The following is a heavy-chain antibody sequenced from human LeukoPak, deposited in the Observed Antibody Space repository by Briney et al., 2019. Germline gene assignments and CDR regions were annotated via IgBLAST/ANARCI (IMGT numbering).Heavy chain of an antibody. CDR1: GFSFNNYS. D-gene: IGHD3-22*01. V-gene: IGHV3-48*04. Sequence: GGTLRLSCAASGFSFNNYSMNWVRQAPGKGLEWLSYISSSTSNKYYADSVKGRFTISIDNAKNSLSLQINSLRAEDTAVYYCANSRYDSSGYYGIIGYWGQGTLVTVSS. CDR3: ANSRYDSSGYYGIIGY. CDR2: ISSSTSNK. J-gene: IGHJ4*02.